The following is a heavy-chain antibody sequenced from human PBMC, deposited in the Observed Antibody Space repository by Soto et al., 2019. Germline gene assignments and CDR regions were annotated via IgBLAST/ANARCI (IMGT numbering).Heavy chain of an antibody. CDR1: GHTFSGFY. Sequence: ASVKVFCKASGHTFSGFYMHWVRQAPGQGLEWMGWINPNSGGTKSAEKFQGRVTMNRDTSISTAYRELGRLISDDTAVYYCASAAVTGTAGLDFWGQGTQVTVSS. J-gene: IGHJ4*02. V-gene: IGHV1-2*02. CDR2: INPNSGGT. D-gene: IGHD6-19*01. CDR3: ASAAVTGTAGLDF.